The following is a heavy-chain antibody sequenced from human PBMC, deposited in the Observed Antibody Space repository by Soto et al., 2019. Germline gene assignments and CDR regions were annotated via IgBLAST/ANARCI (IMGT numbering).Heavy chain of an antibody. CDR3: NRGSEYDFWSGYL. V-gene: IGHV1-69*06. D-gene: IGHD3-3*01. Sequence: QERLVQSGAEVRKPGSSVKVSCKVTGGTSTRYAINWVRQAPGQGLEWMGGIVPMFGTSQYAQKFQGRVTITADTSTNIADMELRSLRSEDTAVYYCNRGSEYDFWSGYLWGQGTLVSVSS. J-gene: IGHJ4*02. CDR1: GGTSTRYA. CDR2: IVPMFGTS.